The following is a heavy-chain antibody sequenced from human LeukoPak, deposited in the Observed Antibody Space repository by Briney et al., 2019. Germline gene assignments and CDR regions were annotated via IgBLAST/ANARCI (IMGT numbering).Heavy chain of an antibody. CDR3: ARAGWFGELYGPLDF. V-gene: IGHV4-34*01. J-gene: IGHJ4*02. CDR2: INHSGST. D-gene: IGHD3-10*01. CDR1: GGSFSGYY. Sequence: SETLSLTCAVYGGSFSGYYWSWIRQPPGKGLEWIGEINHSGSTNYNPSLKSRLSILVDPPKNQFSLKLTSVIAADTAVYYCARAGWFGELYGPLDFWGQGTLVTVSS.